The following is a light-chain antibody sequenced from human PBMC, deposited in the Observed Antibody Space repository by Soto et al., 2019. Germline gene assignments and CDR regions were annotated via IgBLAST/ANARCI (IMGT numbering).Light chain of an antibody. Sequence: QSVLTQPPSVSGSPGQSVAISCTGTSSDLGNYNRVSWYQQPPGTAPKLIIYEVTNRPSGVPDRFSGSKSGDTASLTISGLQAEDEADYYCCSYTTSSTYVFGTGTQLTVL. V-gene: IGLV2-18*02. CDR1: SSDLGNYNR. CDR2: EVT. J-gene: IGLJ1*01. CDR3: CSYTTSSTYV.